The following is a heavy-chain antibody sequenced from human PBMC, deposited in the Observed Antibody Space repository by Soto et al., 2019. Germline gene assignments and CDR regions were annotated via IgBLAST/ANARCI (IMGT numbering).Heavy chain of an antibody. D-gene: IGHD2-15*01. Sequence: PGGSLRLSCAASGFTFSTYSVNWARQVPGKGLEWLSYIGTGSSTIYYADTVKGRFNISRENAKNSLYLHMNHLRTEDTAVYYCVCGRSCSHFYFDYLDVWGQGTSDTVSS. V-gene: IGHV3-48*01. CDR1: GFTFSTYS. CDR3: VCGRSCSHFYFDYLDV. J-gene: IGHJ6*03. CDR2: IGTGSSTI.